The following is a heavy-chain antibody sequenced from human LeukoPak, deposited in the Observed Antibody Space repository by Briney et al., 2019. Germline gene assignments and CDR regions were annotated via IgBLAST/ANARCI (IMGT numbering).Heavy chain of an antibody. D-gene: IGHD6-13*01. CDR3: ARAVAAAGMVAFDI. CDR1: GYTFTSYD. V-gene: IGHV1-8*01. Sequence: ASVKVSCKASGYTFTSYDINWVRQATGQGLEWMGWMNPNSGNTGYAQKFQGRVTMTRNTSISTAYVELSSLRSEDTAVYYCARAVAAAGMVAFDIWGQGTMVTVSS. CDR2: MNPNSGNT. J-gene: IGHJ3*02.